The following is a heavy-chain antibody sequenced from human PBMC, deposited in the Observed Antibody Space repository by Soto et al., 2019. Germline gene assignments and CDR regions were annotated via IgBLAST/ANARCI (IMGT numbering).Heavy chain of an antibody. Sequence: EVLLLESGGGLVQPGGSLRLSCAASGLTLSSNAMSWVRQAPGKGLEWVSAISGSGGRTYYADSVKGRFTISRDNSKNTVYLRMNGLKADDSAVYYCATWHLREHAYDIWGQGTAVTVSS. J-gene: IGHJ3*02. CDR3: ATWHLREHAYDI. CDR1: GLTLSSNA. CDR2: ISGSGGRT. D-gene: IGHD4-17*01. V-gene: IGHV3-23*01.